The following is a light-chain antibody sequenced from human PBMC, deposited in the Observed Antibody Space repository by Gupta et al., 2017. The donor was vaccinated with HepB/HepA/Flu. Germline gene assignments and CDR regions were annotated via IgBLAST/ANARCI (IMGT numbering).Light chain of an antibody. CDR3: QQYNNWPPYT. CDR1: QSVNNN. V-gene: IGKV3-15*01. Sequence: EIVMTQSLATLSVSPGERATLSCRASQSVNNNLAWYQQKPGQAPRLLIYGASIRATNIPARFSGSGSGTEFTLTISSLQSEDFAVYYCQQYNNWPPYTFGQGTKVEIK. CDR2: GAS. J-gene: IGKJ2*01.